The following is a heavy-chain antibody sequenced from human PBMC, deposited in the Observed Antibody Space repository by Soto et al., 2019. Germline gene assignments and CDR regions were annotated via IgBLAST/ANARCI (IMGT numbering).Heavy chain of an antibody. Sequence: SETLSLTCTVSGGSISSGGYYWSWIRQHPGKGLEWIGYIYYSGSTYYNPSLKSRVTISVDTSKNQFSLKLSSVTAADTAVYYCARSTPYYYDSSGYPPFDPWGQGTLVTVPS. J-gene: IGHJ5*02. D-gene: IGHD3-22*01. V-gene: IGHV4-31*03. CDR1: GGSISSGGYY. CDR3: ARSTPYYYDSSGYPPFDP. CDR2: IYYSGST.